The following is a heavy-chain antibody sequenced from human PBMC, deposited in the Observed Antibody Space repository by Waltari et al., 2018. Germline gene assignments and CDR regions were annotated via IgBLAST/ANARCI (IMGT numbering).Heavy chain of an antibody. J-gene: IGHJ5*02. Sequence: QVQLQQWGAGLLKPSETLSLTCAVYGGSFSGYYWSWIRQPPGKGLEWIGEINHSGSTNYNPSLKSRVTRSVDTSKNQFSLKLSSVTAADTAVYYCARAGVVTSRFDPWGQGTLVTVSS. V-gene: IGHV4-34*01. CDR3: ARAGVVTSRFDP. CDR1: GGSFSGYY. D-gene: IGHD3-22*01. CDR2: INHSGST.